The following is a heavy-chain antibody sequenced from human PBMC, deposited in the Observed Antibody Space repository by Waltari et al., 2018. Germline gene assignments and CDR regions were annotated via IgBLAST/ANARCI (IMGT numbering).Heavy chain of an antibody. CDR2: IYYSRST. Sequence: QLQLQESGPGLATPSETLSLTCAVSGGSISRINSYWGWIRQPPGKGLEWIGSIYYSRSTYYNPSLKSRVTISVDTSKNQFSLKLSSVTAADTAVYYCARYSSSPYYYGMDVWGQGTTVTVSS. CDR3: ARYSSSPYYYGMDV. V-gene: IGHV4-39*07. J-gene: IGHJ6*02. D-gene: IGHD6-13*01. CDR1: GGSISRINSY.